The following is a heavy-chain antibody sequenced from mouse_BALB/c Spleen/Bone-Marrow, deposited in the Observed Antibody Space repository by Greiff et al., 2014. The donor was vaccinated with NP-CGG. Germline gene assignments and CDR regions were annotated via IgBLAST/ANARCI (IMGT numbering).Heavy chain of an antibody. V-gene: IGHV3-2*02. D-gene: IGHD2-1*01. CDR1: GYSITSDYV. CDR3: ARWGGNYVGYYAMDY. J-gene: IGHJ4*01. Sequence: EVQLVESGPGLVKPSQSLSLTCSVAGYSITSDYVWNWIRQFPGNKLEWMGYISYSGLTSYNPSLKSRFSITRDTSKNQFFLQLNSVTTEDTATYYCARWGGNYVGYYAMDYWGQGTSVTVSS. CDR2: ISYSGLT.